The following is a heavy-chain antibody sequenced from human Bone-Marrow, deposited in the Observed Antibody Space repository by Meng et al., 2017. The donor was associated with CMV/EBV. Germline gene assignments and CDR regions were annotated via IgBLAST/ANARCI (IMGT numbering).Heavy chain of an antibody. Sequence: SETLSLTCSVSGASVNSGSYYWSWIRQPPGKGLEWIGEINHSGSTNYNPSLKSRVTISVDTSKNQFSLKLSSVTAADTAVYYCARGAYYGSGSDYYYYYGMDVWGQGTTVTVSS. CDR3: ARGAYYGSGSDYYYYYGMDV. V-gene: IGHV4-39*07. CDR2: INHSGST. D-gene: IGHD3-10*01. CDR1: GASVNSGSYY. J-gene: IGHJ6*02.